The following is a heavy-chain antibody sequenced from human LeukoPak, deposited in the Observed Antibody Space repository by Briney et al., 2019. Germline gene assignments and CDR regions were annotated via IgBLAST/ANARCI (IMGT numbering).Heavy chain of an antibody. Sequence: GGSLRLSCAASGFTFSSYAMSWVRQAPGKGLEWVSAISGSGGSTYYADSVKGRFTISRDNSKNTLYLQMNSLRAEDTAVYYCASSTCYYDSRYFDYWGQGTLVTVSS. CDR1: GFTFSSYA. CDR3: ASSTCYYDSRYFDY. CDR2: ISGSGGST. V-gene: IGHV3-23*01. J-gene: IGHJ4*02. D-gene: IGHD3-22*01.